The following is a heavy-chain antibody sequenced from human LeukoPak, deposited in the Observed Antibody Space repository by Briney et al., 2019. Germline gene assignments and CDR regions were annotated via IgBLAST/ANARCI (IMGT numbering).Heavy chain of an antibody. D-gene: IGHD6-13*01. J-gene: IGHJ4*02. CDR2: IYYSGST. Sequence: SETLSLACTVSGGSISSSSYYWGWIRQPPGKGLEWIGSIYYSGSTNYNPSLKSRVTISVDTSKNQFSLKLSSVTAADTAVYYCARHQGYSSSWYAFDYWGQGTLVTVSS. CDR3: ARHQGYSSSWYAFDY. V-gene: IGHV4-39*01. CDR1: GGSISSSSYY.